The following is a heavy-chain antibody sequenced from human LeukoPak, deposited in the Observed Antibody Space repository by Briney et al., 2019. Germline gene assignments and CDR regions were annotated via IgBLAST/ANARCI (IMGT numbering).Heavy chain of an antibody. Sequence: ASVKVSCKASGYTFTSYYMHWVRQAPGQGLEWMGIINPSGGSTSYAQKFQGRVTMTEDTSTDTAYMELSSLRSEDTAVYYCATGYSSGSYYWGQGTLVTVSS. J-gene: IGHJ4*02. CDR1: GYTFTSYY. V-gene: IGHV1-46*01. CDR2: INPSGGST. D-gene: IGHD6-19*01. CDR3: ATGYSSGSYY.